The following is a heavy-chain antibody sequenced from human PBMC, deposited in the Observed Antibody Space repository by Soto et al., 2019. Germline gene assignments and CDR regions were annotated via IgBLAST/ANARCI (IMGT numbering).Heavy chain of an antibody. J-gene: IGHJ4*02. V-gene: IGHV1-8*01. D-gene: IGHD2-21*02. CDR1: GYTFSDYD. CDR2: MNPRSGNT. Sequence: QVQLVQSGAEVKEPGASVKVSCKASGYTFSDYDINWVRQASGQGLEWMGWMNPRSGNTGYAQKFQGRVTMTRSTSITTAYMELSSLTYEDTAVYYCARPPACGDCYTDIDYWGQGTRVTVSS. CDR3: ARPPACGDCYTDIDY.